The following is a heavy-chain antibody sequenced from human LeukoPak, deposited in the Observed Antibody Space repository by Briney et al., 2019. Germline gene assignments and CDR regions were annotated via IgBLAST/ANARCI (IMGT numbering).Heavy chain of an antibody. CDR3: ARRRVWIAVAGTNDDAFDI. CDR1: SGSISSSSYY. D-gene: IGHD6-19*01. CDR2: IYYSGST. J-gene: IGHJ3*02. Sequence: SETLSLTCTVSSGSISSSSYYWGWIRQPPGKGLEWIGSIYYSGSTYYNPSLKSRVTISVDTSKNQFSLKLSSVTAADTAVYYCARRRVWIAVAGTNDDAFDIWGQGTMVTVSS. V-gene: IGHV4-39*01.